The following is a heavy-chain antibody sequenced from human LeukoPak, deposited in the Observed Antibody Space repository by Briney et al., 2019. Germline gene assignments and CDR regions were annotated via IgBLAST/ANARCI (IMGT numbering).Heavy chain of an antibody. CDR2: ISSSGSTI. D-gene: IGHD1-1*01. J-gene: IGHJ6*02. V-gene: IGHV3-48*03. CDR3: ARFRNNWNDAHYGMDV. Sequence: GGSLRLSCAASGFTFSSYEMNWVRQAPGKGLEWVSYISSSGSTIYYADSVKGRFTISRDNAKNSLYLQMNSLRAEDTAVYYCARFRNNWNDAHYGMDVWGQGTTVTVSS. CDR1: GFTFSSYE.